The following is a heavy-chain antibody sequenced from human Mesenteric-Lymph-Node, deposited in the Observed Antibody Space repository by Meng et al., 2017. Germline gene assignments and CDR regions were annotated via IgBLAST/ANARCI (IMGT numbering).Heavy chain of an antibody. Sequence: QVQLQESGPGLVKPSETLSLTGGIFGGPFSGYYWYWIRQPPGKGLEWIGEINHRGSTNYNPSLKSRVTISVDKSKNQFSLRLSSVTAADTAVYYCARDARPNWFDPWGQGTLVTVSS. V-gene: IGHV4-34*01. J-gene: IGHJ5*02. CDR1: GGPFSGYY. D-gene: IGHD2-8*01. CDR2: INHRGST. CDR3: ARDARPNWFDP.